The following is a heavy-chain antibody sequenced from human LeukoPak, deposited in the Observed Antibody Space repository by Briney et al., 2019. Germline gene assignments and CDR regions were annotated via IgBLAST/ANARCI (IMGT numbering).Heavy chain of an antibody. Sequence: GGSLRLSCAASTFTFSTYSMNWVRQAPGKGLEWVSSISSSDYIYYADSVKGRFTISRDNAKNSLYLQLNSLRAEDTAVYYCARDRDYYDSSGGMNAFDMWGQGTLVTVSS. CDR3: ARDRDYYDSSGGMNAFDM. CDR2: ISSSDYI. D-gene: IGHD3-22*01. J-gene: IGHJ3*02. CDR1: TFTFSTYS. V-gene: IGHV3-21*01.